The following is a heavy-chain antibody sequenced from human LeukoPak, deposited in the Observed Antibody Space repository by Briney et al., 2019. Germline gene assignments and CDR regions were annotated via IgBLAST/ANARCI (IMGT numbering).Heavy chain of an antibody. Sequence: ASVKVSCKTSGYTFTNYYMHWVRQAPGQGLQWMGVINPSGGSSTYAQKFQGRFTISRDNAKNSLYLQMNSLRAEDTAVYYCARAGDTAMGPDYWGQGTLVTVSS. CDR3: ARAGDTAMGPDY. D-gene: IGHD5-18*01. CDR2: INPSGGSS. J-gene: IGHJ4*02. V-gene: IGHV1-46*01. CDR1: GYTFTNYY.